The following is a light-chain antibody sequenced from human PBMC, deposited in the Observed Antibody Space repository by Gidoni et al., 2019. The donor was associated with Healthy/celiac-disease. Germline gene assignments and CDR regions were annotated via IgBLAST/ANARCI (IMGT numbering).Light chain of an antibody. CDR3: CSYAGSYTPL. V-gene: IGLV2-11*01. Sequence: QSALTQPRSVSGSPGQSVTISCTGTSSDVGGYNYVSWYQQHTGKAPTLMIYDVSTRPSGVPDRFAGSKSGNTASLTISGLQAEDEADYYCCSYAGSYTPLFGGGTKLTVL. CDR2: DVS. J-gene: IGLJ2*01. CDR1: SSDVGGYNY.